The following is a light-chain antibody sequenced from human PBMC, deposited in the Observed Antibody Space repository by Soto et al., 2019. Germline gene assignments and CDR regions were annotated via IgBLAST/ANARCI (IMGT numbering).Light chain of an antibody. CDR3: QQLNSYPLT. CDR1: QSISTW. CDR2: AAS. Sequence: TRMNQTPSALSASIGDIVAITCLASQSISTWLAWYQQKPGKAPKLLIYAASTLQSGVPSRFSGSGSGTDFTLTISSLEPEDFATYYCQQLNSYPLTFGEGTKVDIK. J-gene: IGKJ4*01. V-gene: IGKV1-5*01.